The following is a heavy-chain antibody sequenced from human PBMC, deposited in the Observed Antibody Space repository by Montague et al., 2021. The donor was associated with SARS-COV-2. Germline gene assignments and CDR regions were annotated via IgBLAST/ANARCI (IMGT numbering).Heavy chain of an antibody. CDR1: GFTFSSYA. Sequence: SRSLSLAASGFTFSSYAMSWVRQAPGKGLEWVSEITGSGGTTYYADSVKGRFTISRDNSKYTLFLQMHSLRAEDTAIYYCAKHRTGTTPFDYWGQEPWSPSPQ. CDR3: AKHRTGTTPFDY. V-gene: IGHV3-23*01. D-gene: IGHD1-7*01. J-gene: IGHJ4*01. CDR2: ITGSGGTT.